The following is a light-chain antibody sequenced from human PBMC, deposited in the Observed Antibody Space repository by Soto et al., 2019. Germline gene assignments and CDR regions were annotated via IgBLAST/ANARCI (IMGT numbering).Light chain of an antibody. Sequence: MHLTQSPSSLSATLGDRVTITFRASQGISSYLAWYQQKPGNPPRLLIYEESTLHSGVPSRFSGRKVGTQFILTIDSLQPEDFATYYCQQVKSYPRTFGGGTKVDI. CDR2: EES. V-gene: IGKV1-9*01. CDR1: QGISSY. J-gene: IGKJ4*01. CDR3: QQVKSYPRT.